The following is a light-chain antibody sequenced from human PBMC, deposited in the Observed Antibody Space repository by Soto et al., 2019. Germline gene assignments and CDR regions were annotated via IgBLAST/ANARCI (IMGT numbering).Light chain of an antibody. CDR3: QQYNNWPLT. J-gene: IGKJ4*01. CDR1: QSVSSN. Sequence: EIVMTQSPATLSVSPGERATLSCRASQSVSSNLAWYQQKPGQAPRLLIYGASTRATGIPARFSGSGSGTDFTLTLSSLQSEDFAVYYCQQYNNWPLTFGGGTKVEIK. V-gene: IGKV3-15*01. CDR2: GAS.